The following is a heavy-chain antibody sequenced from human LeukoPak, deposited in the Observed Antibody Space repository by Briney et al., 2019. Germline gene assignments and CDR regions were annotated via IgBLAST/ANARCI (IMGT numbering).Heavy chain of an antibody. J-gene: IGHJ5*02. CDR2: IIPILGIA. V-gene: IGHV1-69*04. D-gene: IGHD3-22*01. CDR1: GGTFSSYA. CDR3: AREGFSSGLEARGGWFDP. Sequence: GASVKVSCKASGGTFSSYAISWVRQAPGQGLEWMGRIIPILGIANYAQKFQGRVTITADKSTSTAYMELSSLRSEDTAVYYCAREGFSSGLEARGGWFDPWGQGTLVTVSS.